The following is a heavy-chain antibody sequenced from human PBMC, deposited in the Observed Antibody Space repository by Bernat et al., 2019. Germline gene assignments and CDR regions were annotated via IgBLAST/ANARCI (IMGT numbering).Heavy chain of an antibody. V-gene: IGHV3-30*18. D-gene: IGHD6-13*01. CDR1: GFTFSSYG. CDR2: ISYDGSNK. J-gene: IGHJ4*02. CDR3: AKGTDSSSLDY. Sequence: QVQLVESGGGVVQPGRSLRLSCAASGFTFSSYGMHWVRQAPGKGLEWVAVISYDGSNKYYADSVKVRFTISRDNSKNTLYLQMNSLRAEDTAVYYCAKGTDSSSLDYWGQGTLVTVSS.